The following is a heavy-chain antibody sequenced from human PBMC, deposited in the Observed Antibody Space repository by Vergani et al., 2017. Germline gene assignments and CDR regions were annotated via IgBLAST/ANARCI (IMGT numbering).Heavy chain of an antibody. CDR2: ISGSGGGT. CDR3: AKKGGDGDIFDY. V-gene: IGHV3-23*01. D-gene: IGHD4-17*01. CDR1: GFTFSSYA. J-gene: IGHJ4*02. Sequence: EVQLLESGGGLVQPGGSLRLSCAASGFTFSSYAMSWVRQAPGKGLEWFSGISGSGGGTYYADSVKGRFTISRDNSKNTLYLQMNSLRAEDTAVYYCAKKGGDGDIFDYWGQGTLVTVSS.